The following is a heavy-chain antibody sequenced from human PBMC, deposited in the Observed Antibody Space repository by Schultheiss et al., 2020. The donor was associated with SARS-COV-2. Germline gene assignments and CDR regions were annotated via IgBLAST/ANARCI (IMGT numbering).Heavy chain of an antibody. CDR1: GFSFSSYS. CDR3: ARESRDGYTFYDYYGMDV. CDR2: ISTGSSTI. J-gene: IGHJ6*02. V-gene: IGHV3-48*01. D-gene: IGHD5-24*01. Sequence: GGSLRLSCAASGFSFSSYSMNWVRQAPGKGLGWVSYISTGSSTIYNADSVKGRFTISRDNAKNSLYLQMNSLRAEDTAVYYCARESRDGYTFYDYYGMDVWGQGTTVTVSS.